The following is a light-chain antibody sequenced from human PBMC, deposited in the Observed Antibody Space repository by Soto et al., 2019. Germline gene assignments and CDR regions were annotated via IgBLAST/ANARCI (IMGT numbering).Light chain of an antibody. CDR2: GAS. J-gene: IGKJ4*01. Sequence: EIVMTQSPVTLSVSPWERATLSCRASQSVSDNLAWYQQKPGQAPRLLFYGASTRATDIPVRFSGSGSGTEFTLTISSLQSEDFAVYYCQQYNNWPLTFGGGTKVDIK. CDR3: QQYNNWPLT. CDR1: QSVSDN. V-gene: IGKV3D-15*01.